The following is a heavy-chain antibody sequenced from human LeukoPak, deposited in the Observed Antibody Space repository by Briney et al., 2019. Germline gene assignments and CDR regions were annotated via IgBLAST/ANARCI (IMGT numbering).Heavy chain of an antibody. CDR3: ARLYYYGSGSYYYYFDY. J-gene: IGHJ4*02. Sequence: SEPLSLICTVSGGSISSGGYYWRWIRQHPGKGLEWIGYIYYSESTYYNPSLKSRVTISVATSKNQFSLKLSSVTAADTAVYYCARLYYYGSGSYYYYFDYCGQGTLVTVSS. CDR1: GGSISSGGYY. D-gene: IGHD3-10*01. CDR2: IYYSEST. V-gene: IGHV4-31*03.